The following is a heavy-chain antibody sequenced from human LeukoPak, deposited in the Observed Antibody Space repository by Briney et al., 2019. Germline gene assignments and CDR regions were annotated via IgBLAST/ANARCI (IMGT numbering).Heavy chain of an antibody. CDR3: ARRSRVGYYDSSGYLDY. D-gene: IGHD3-22*01. Sequence: PSETLSLTCTVSGDSISSGDYYWSWIRQPPGKGLEWIGYIYYSGSTYYNPSLKSRVTISVDTSKNQFSLKLSSVTAADTAVYYCARRSRVGYYDSSGYLDYWGQGTLVTVSS. J-gene: IGHJ4*02. CDR2: IYYSGST. CDR1: GDSISSGDYY. V-gene: IGHV4-30-4*01.